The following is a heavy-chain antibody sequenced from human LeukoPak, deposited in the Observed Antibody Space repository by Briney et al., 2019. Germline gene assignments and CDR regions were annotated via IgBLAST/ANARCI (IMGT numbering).Heavy chain of an antibody. J-gene: IGHJ5*02. D-gene: IGHD6-13*01. Sequence: SETLSLTCTVSGGSISSSSYYWGWIRQPPGKGLEWIGSIYYSGSTYYNPSLKSRVTISVDTSKNQFSLKLSSVTAADTAVYYCASYSSSWQRGYNWFDPWGQGTLVTVSS. CDR3: ASYSSSWQRGYNWFDP. V-gene: IGHV4-39*07. CDR2: IYYSGST. CDR1: GGSISSSSYY.